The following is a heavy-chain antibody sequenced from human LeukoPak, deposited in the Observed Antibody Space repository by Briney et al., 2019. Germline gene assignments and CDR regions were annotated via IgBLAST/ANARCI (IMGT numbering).Heavy chain of an antibody. CDR3: ARHPLTPYGMDV. CDR1: GGSISSSSYY. J-gene: IGHJ6*02. Sequence: SETLSLTCTVSGGSISSSSYYWGWIRQPPGKGLEWIGSIYYSGSTCYNPSLKSRVTISVDTSKNQFSLKLSSVTAADTAVYYCARHPLTPYGMDVWGQGTTVTVSS. V-gene: IGHV4-39*01. CDR2: IYYSGST.